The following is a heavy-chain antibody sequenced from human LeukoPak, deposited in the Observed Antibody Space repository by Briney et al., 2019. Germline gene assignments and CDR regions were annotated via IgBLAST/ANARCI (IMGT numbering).Heavy chain of an antibody. CDR3: AKASGITMIVVVIQYYFDY. J-gene: IGHJ4*02. CDR1: GFTFSSYA. Sequence: GGSLRLSCAASGFTFSSYAMSWVRQAPGKGLEWVSAISGSGGSTYYADSVKGRFTISRDNSKNTLYLQMNSLRAVDTAVYYCAKASGITMIVVVIQYYFDYWGQGTLVTVSS. D-gene: IGHD3-22*01. V-gene: IGHV3-23*01. CDR2: ISGSGGST.